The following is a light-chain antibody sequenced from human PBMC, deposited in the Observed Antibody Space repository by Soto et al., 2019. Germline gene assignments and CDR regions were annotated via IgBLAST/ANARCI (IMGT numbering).Light chain of an antibody. V-gene: IGKV1-27*01. Sequence: DIQMTQSPSSLSASVGDRVTITCRSSLDINHYLAWFQQKPGKVPKLLIYATSTLQSGVPSRFSGSGFGTDFTLTISSLQPEDVATYYCQKHNSAPLFFGPGTKVDI. CDR1: LDINHY. J-gene: IGKJ3*01. CDR3: QKHNSAPLF. CDR2: ATS.